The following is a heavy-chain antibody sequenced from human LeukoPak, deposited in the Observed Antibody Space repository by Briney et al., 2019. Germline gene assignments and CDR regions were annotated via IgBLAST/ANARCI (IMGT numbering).Heavy chain of an antibody. J-gene: IGHJ6*03. CDR1: GGSISSYN. CDR3: ARVSVVYYYMDV. V-gene: IGHV4-59*01. D-gene: IGHD4-23*01. Sequence: SETLSLTCTVSGGSISSYNWSWIRQPPGKGLECIGYMYYSGGTNYNPSLKSRVTISVDTSNNQFSLKLSSVTAADTAVYYCARVSVVYYYMDVWGKGTTVTVSS. CDR2: MYYSGGT.